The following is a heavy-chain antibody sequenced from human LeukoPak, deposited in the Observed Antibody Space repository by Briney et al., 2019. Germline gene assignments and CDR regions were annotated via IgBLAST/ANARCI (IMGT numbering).Heavy chain of an antibody. J-gene: IGHJ4*02. CDR3: AREGSSSSLDY. V-gene: IGHV4-59*11. Sequence: SETLSLTCAVSGGSISSHYWSWIRQPPGKGLEWIGYIYYSGSTNYNPSLKSRVTISVDTSKDQFPLKLSSVTAADTAVYYCAREGSSSSLDYWGQGTLVTVSS. CDR1: GGSISSHY. D-gene: IGHD6-6*01. CDR2: IYYSGST.